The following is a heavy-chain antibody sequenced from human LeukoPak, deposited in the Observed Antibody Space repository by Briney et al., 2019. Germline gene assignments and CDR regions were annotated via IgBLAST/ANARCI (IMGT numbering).Heavy chain of an antibody. J-gene: IGHJ6*02. Sequence: ASVKVSCKASGYTFTSYGISWVRQAPGQGLEWMGWISAYNGNTNYAQKLQGRVTMTTDTSTSTAYMELRSLRSDDTAVHYCARELYDFWSGYYTALLYGMDVWGQGTTVTVSS. CDR2: ISAYNGNT. CDR1: GYTFTSYG. CDR3: ARELYDFWSGYYTALLYGMDV. V-gene: IGHV1-18*01. D-gene: IGHD3-3*01.